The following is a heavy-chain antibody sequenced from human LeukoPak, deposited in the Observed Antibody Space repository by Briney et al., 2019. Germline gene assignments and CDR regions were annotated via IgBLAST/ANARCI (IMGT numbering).Heavy chain of an antibody. J-gene: IGHJ4*02. D-gene: IGHD5-12*01. CDR2: ISTSSSYT. CDR3: ARVEGNIVTTTEGYFDY. CDR1: GFTFSSYG. V-gene: IGHV3-21*01. Sequence: PGGSLRLSCAASGFTFSSYGMNWVRQAPGKGLEWVSSISTSSSYTYYADSMKGRFTISRDNAKNSLYLQMNSLRAEDTAVYYCARVEGNIVTTTEGYFDYWGQGTLVTVSS.